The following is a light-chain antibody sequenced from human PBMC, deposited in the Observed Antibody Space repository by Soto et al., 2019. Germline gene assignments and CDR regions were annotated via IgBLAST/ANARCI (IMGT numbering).Light chain of an antibody. CDR3: QQYQSYPLT. CDR1: QSFSNY. CDR2: KAS. V-gene: IGKV1-5*03. J-gene: IGKJ4*01. Sequence: DIQMTQSPSTLSASVGDRVTITCRASQSFSNYLAWYQQKPGEAPKFLIYKASSLESGVPSRFSGSGSGTEFTLTISSLQPDDFAIYYCQQYQSYPLTFGGGTKVEIK.